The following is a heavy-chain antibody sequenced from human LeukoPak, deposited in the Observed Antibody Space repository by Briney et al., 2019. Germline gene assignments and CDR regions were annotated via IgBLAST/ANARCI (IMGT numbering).Heavy chain of an antibody. CDR2: VFHSGTT. Sequence: SETLSLTWNVSGDSVTSHFWSWIRQTPGKGPEWSGYVFHSGTTNYSPSLKSRVTISLDTSKKQFYLRLASVTGAGTAVYYCARRMATVADAFDIWGRGTMVRVPS. J-gene: IGHJ3*02. V-gene: IGHV4-4*08. CDR3: ARRMATVADAFDI. D-gene: IGHD5-24*01. CDR1: GDSVTSHF.